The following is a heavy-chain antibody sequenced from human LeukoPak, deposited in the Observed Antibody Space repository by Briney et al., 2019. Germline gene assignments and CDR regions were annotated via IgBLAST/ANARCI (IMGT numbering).Heavy chain of an antibody. Sequence: PGGSLRLSCAASGFTFSSYGMHWVRQAPGKGLEWVAVISYDGSNKYYADSVKGRFTISRDNSKNTLYLQMNSLRAEDTAVYYCAKAGGLGYYDSSGYIDYWGQGTLVTVSS. CDR1: GFTFSSYG. CDR2: ISYDGSNK. V-gene: IGHV3-30*18. CDR3: AKAGGLGYYDSSGYIDY. D-gene: IGHD3-22*01. J-gene: IGHJ4*02.